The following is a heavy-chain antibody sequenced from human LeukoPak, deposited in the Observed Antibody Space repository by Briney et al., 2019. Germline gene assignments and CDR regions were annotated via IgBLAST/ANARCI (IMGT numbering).Heavy chain of an antibody. J-gene: IGHJ4*02. V-gene: IGHV3-23*01. CDR3: AKDRFAVTTFTFEY. D-gene: IGHD4-17*01. CDR2: ISASCAIT. Sequence: AGGSLRLSCAASGFTFSSYSMSWVRQAPGKGLEWVSTISASCAITYYTDSVKGRFTISRDNSKNTLHVQMNSLRVEDTAVYYCAKDRFAVTTFTFEYWGQGALVTVSS. CDR1: GFTFSSYS.